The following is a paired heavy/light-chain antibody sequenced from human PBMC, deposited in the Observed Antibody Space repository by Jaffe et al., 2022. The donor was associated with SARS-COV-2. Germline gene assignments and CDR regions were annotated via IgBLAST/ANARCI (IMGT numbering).Light chain of an antibody. Sequence: DVVMSQSPLFLPVTLGQPASISCRSSQSLLHSDGNTYLNWLQQRPGQPPRRLIYKTSNRDSGVPDRFSASGSGTDFTLKISRVEAEDVGVYYCMQATHWPYTLGQGTKLDIK. J-gene: IGKJ2*01. CDR2: KTS. CDR1: QSLLHSDGNTY. CDR3: MQATHWPYT. V-gene: IGKV2-30*02.
Heavy chain of an antibody. V-gene: IGHV3-15*01. D-gene: IGHD2-8*02. CDR2: VKSKANGGTT. Sequence: QLVESGGGLVKPGGSLRLACAASGFSFTIAWMSWVRQAPGKGLEWVGRVKSKANGGTTDYAAPVIGRFTVSRDDSKNMLYLEMSSLKTEDTAVYYCTTGSRLVPWDYWGQGTLVTVSS. CDR3: TTGSRLVPWDY. J-gene: IGHJ4*02. CDR1: GFSFTIAW.